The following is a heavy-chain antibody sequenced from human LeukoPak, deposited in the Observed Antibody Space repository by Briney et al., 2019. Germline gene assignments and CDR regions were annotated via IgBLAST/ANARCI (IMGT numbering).Heavy chain of an antibody. D-gene: IGHD5-12*01. CDR3: ARGRGYSGYGTYYYYGMDV. CDR1: GFTVSSNY. V-gene: IGHV3-53*01. J-gene: IGHJ6*02. Sequence: GGSLRLSCAASGFTVSSNYMSWVRQAPGKGLEWVSVIYSGGSTYYADSVKGRFTISRDNSKNTLYLQMNSQRAEDTAVYYCARGRGYSGYGTYYYYGMDVWGQGTTVTVSS. CDR2: IYSGGST.